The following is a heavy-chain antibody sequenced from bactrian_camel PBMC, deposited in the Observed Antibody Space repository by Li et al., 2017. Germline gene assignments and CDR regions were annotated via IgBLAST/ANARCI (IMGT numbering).Heavy chain of an antibody. CDR2: IDAEGTA. V-gene: IGHV3S53*01. CDR1: GRTDSYSV. D-gene: IGHD6*01. Sequence: VQLVESGGGLVQPGGSLRLTCAASGRTDSYSVMGWFRQAPGKEREGVAAIDAEGTATYANSVKGRFTIVKVNGRNTLDLFMHSLKPEDSAMYYCAADPGPYDCTVDAVRDWSWGQGTQVTVS. J-gene: IGHJ6*01. CDR3: AADPGPYDCTVDAVRDWS.